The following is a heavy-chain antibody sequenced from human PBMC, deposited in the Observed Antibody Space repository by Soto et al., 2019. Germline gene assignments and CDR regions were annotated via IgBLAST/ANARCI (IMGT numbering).Heavy chain of an antibody. CDR1: GGSISSSSYY. Sequence: NPSETLSLTCTVSGGSISSSSYYWGWIRQPPGKGLEWIGSIYYSGSTYYNPSLKSRVTISVDTSKNQFSLKLSSVTAADTAVYYCARRSGYRNNWFDPWGQGTLVTVSS. CDR3: ARRSGYRNNWFDP. V-gene: IGHV4-39*01. D-gene: IGHD5-12*01. J-gene: IGHJ5*02. CDR2: IYYSGST.